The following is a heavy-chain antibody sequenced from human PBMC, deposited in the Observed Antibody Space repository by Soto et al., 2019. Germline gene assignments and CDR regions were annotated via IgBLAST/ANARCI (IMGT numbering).Heavy chain of an antibody. Sequence: LRLSCAASGFTFSSYSMNWVRQAPGKGLEWVSSISSSSSYIYYADSVKGRFTISRDNAKNSLYLQMNSLRAEDTAVYYCARKPSSGWYGSPQGVFDYWGQGTLVTVSS. D-gene: IGHD6-19*01. CDR3: ARKPSSGWYGSPQGVFDY. CDR1: GFTFSSYS. V-gene: IGHV3-21*01. J-gene: IGHJ4*02. CDR2: ISSSSSYI.